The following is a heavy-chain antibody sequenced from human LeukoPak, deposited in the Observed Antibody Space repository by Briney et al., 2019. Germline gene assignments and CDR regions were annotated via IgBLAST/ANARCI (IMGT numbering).Heavy chain of an antibody. D-gene: IGHD2-15*01. J-gene: IGHJ4*02. Sequence: ASVKVSCKASGYTFTSYAMHWVRQAPGQRLEWMGWTNAGNGNTKYSQKFQGRVTITRDTSASTAYMELSSLRSEDAAVYYCARVVSGAVASDYWGQGTLVTVSS. CDR1: GYTFTSYA. V-gene: IGHV1-3*01. CDR2: TNAGNGNT. CDR3: ARVVSGAVASDY.